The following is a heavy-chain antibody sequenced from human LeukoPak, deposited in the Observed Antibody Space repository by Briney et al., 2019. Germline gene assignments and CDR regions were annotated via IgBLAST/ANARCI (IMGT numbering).Heavy chain of an antibody. CDR2: ISYDGSNK. J-gene: IGHJ4*02. CDR1: GFTFSSYG. CDR3: AKIKGPSYYDSRNNYFDY. Sequence: SGRSLRLSFAASGFTFSSYGMHWVRQAPGKGLEWVAVISYDGSNKYYADSVKGRFTISRDNSKNTLYLQMSSLRAEDTAVYYCAKIKGPSYYDSRNNYFDYWGQGTLVTVSS. D-gene: IGHD3-22*01. V-gene: IGHV3-30*18.